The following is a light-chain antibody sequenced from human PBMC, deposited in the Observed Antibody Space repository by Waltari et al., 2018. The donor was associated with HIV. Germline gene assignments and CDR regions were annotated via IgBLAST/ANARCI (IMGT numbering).Light chain of an antibody. CDR2: EVS. Sequence: QSALTQPASVSGSPGQSITISSTGTSSDVGCYNLVSWYQQHPGKAPKLMIYEVSKRPSGVSNRFSGSKSGNTASLTISGLQAEDEADYYCCSYAGSVVFGGGTKLTVL. CDR1: SSDVGCYNL. CDR3: CSYAGSVV. J-gene: IGLJ2*01. V-gene: IGLV2-23*02.